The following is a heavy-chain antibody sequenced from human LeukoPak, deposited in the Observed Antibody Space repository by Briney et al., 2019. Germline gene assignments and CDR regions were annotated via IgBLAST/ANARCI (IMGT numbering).Heavy chain of an antibody. D-gene: IGHD1-26*01. CDR1: GYTFTGYY. Sequence: ASVKVSCKASGYTFTGYYIHWVRQAPGQGLEWMGWINPNSGGTNYAQRFQGSVTMTRDTSISTAYMELSRLRSEDTAVYYCARHTVMGGSYYRPPAEYYFDYWGQGTLVTVSS. CDR3: ARHTVMGGSYYRPPAEYYFDY. V-gene: IGHV1-2*02. CDR2: INPNSGGT. J-gene: IGHJ4*02.